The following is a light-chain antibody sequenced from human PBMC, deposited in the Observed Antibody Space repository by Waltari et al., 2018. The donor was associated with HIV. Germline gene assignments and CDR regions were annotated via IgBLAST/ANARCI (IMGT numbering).Light chain of an antibody. CDR3: CSYAGSSTVV. Sequence: QSALTQPASVSGSPGQSITISCTGTSSDVGSYNLVSWYQQHPGKAPKLMIYEVSKRSSVVSNRFSGSKSGNTASRTIAGLQAEDEADYYCCSYAGSSTVVFGGGTKLTVL. CDR2: EVS. CDR1: SSDVGSYNL. V-gene: IGLV2-23*02. J-gene: IGLJ3*02.